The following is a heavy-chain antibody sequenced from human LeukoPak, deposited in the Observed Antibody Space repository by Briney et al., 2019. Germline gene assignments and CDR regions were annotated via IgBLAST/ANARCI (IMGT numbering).Heavy chain of an antibody. CDR3: ARGGSESYKGNWFDP. J-gene: IGHJ5*02. CDR1: GGSISSYY. Sequence: PSETLSLTCTVSGGSISSYYWSWLRQPAGKGLEWVGYIYNSGSTNYNPSLKSRVTISVDTSKNQFSLKLSSVTAADTAVYYCARGGSESYKGNWFDPWGQGTLVTVSS. V-gene: IGHV4-59*01. CDR2: IYNSGST. D-gene: IGHD3-10*01.